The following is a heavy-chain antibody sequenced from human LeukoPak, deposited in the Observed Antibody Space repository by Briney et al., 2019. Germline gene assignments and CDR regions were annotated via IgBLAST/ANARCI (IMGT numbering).Heavy chain of an antibody. D-gene: IGHD6-13*01. CDR2: IWYDGSNK. CDR1: GFTFSSYG. CDR3: ARDGGIAAAGYYYYGMDV. V-gene: IGHV3-33*01. J-gene: IGHJ6*02. Sequence: GRSLRLSCAASGFTFSSYGMHWVRQAPGKGLEWVAVIWYDGSNKYYADSVKGRFTISRDNSKNTLYLQMNSLRAEDTAVYYCARDGGIAAAGYYYYGMDVWGQGTTVTVSS.